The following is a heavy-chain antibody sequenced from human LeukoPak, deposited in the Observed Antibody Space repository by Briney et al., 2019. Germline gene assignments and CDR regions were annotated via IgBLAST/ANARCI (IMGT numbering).Heavy chain of an antibody. Sequence: PGRSLRLSCAASGITFSSYAMHWVRQAPGKGLEWVAVILYDGNNKYYVDSVKGRFTISRDNSKNTLYLQMNSLRAEDTAVYYCARDLSGGGYDYWGQGTLVTVSS. CDR3: ARDLSGGGYDY. J-gene: IGHJ4*02. CDR2: ILYDGNNK. D-gene: IGHD1-26*01. V-gene: IGHV3-30-3*01. CDR1: GITFSSYA.